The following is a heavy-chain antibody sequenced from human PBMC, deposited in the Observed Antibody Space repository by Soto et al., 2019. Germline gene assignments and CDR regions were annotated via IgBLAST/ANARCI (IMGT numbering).Heavy chain of an antibody. CDR1: GGSISSYY. V-gene: IGHV4-59*01. J-gene: IGHJ4*02. CDR2: IYYSGST. CDR3: ARSRYTSGWWTPPFDD. D-gene: IGHD6-19*01. Sequence: PSETLSLTCAVSGGSISSYYWSWIRQPPGKGLEWIGYIYYSGSTNYNPSLKSRVTISVDTSKNQFSLKLTSVTAADTAVYYCARSRYTSGWWTPPFDDWGQGTLVTVS.